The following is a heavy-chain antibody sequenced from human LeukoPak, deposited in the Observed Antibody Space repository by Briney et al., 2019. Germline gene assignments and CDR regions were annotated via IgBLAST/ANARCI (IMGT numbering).Heavy chain of an antibody. Sequence: PGGSLRLSCAASGFTFSSYAMSWVRQAPGKGLEWVSAISGSGGSTYYADSVKGRFTISRDNSKNTPYLQMNSLRAEDTAVYYCAKDLERATSYSGPVAWGQGTLVTVSS. V-gene: IGHV3-23*01. CDR1: GFTFSSYA. D-gene: IGHD5-12*01. J-gene: IGHJ5*02. CDR2: ISGSGGST. CDR3: AKDLERATSYSGPVA.